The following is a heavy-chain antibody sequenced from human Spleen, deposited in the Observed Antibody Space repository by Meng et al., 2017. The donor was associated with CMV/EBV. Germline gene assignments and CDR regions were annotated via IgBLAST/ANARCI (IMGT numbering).Heavy chain of an antibody. CDR3: ARVMTTVTTYYFDY. J-gene: IGHJ4*02. D-gene: IGHD4-17*01. V-gene: IGHV1-2*02. CDR1: GYTFTGYY. CDR2: INPNSGGT. Sequence: ASVKVSCKASGYTFTGYYMHWVRQAPGQGLEWMGWINPNSGGTNYAQKFQGRVTMTRDTSTSTVYMELSSLRSEDTAVYYCARVMTTVTTYYFDYWGQGTLVTVSS.